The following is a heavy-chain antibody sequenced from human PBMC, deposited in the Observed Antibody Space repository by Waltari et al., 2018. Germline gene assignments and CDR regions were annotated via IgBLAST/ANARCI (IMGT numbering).Heavy chain of an antibody. Sequence: QVQLVQSGAEVKKPGSSVTVSCKAAGGTFSSYAIRWVRQAPGQGLEWMGGSIPNFGTANYAQKFQGRVTITADESTSTAYMELSSLRSEDTAVYYCARSTPPTWELPDYWGQGTLVTVSS. D-gene: IGHD1-26*01. CDR1: GGTFSSYA. CDR3: ARSTPPTWELPDY. CDR2: SIPNFGTA. J-gene: IGHJ4*02. V-gene: IGHV1-69*01.